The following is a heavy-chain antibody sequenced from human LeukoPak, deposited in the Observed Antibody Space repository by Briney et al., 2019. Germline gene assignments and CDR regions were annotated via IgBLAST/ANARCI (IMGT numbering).Heavy chain of an antibody. V-gene: IGHV3-23*01. CDR1: GFTFNNNA. D-gene: IGHD3-3*02. CDR2: TSGSGGGT. Sequence: PTGGSLRLSCAVSGFTFNNNAMIWVRQAPGKVLEWVSTTSGSGGGTYYADSVKGRFTISRDNSKNTVYLQMNSLRAEDTAVYYCAKDHFLGWGQGTLVTVSS. J-gene: IGHJ4*02. CDR3: AKDHFLG.